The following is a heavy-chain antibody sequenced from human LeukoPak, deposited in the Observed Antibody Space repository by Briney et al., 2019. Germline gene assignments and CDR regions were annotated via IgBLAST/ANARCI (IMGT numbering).Heavy chain of an antibody. J-gene: IGHJ4*02. CDR1: GFTFSSYG. CDR2: IWYDGSNK. CDR3: ARSTWNVVVINFDY. D-gene: IGHD3-22*01. V-gene: IGHV3-33*01. Sequence: GRSLRLSCAASGFTFSSYGMHWVRQAPGKGLEWVAVIWYDGSNKYYADSVKGRFTISRDNSKNTLYLQMNSLRAEDTAVYYCARSTWNVVVINFDYWGQGTLVTVCS.